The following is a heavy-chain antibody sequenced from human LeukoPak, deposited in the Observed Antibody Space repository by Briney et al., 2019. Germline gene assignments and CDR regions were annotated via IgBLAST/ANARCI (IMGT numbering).Heavy chain of an antibody. Sequence: GGSLRLSCAASGFTFSSYWMHWVRQAPVKGLVWVSRINSDGSSTSYADSVKGRFTISRDNAKNTLYLQMNSLRAEDTAVYYCAREVGADYWGQGTLVTVSS. V-gene: IGHV3-74*01. J-gene: IGHJ4*02. CDR3: AREVGADY. CDR1: GFTFSSYW. CDR2: INSDGSST. D-gene: IGHD1-26*01.